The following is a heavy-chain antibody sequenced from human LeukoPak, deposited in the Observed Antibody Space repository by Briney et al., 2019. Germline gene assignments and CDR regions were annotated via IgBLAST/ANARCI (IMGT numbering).Heavy chain of an antibody. V-gene: IGHV1-69*05. CDR2: IIPIFGTA. Sequence: SSEKVSCKASGGTFSSYAISWVRQAPGQGLEWMGGIIPIFGTANYAQKFQGRVTITTDESTSTAYMELSSLRSEDTAVYYCARDADGGSYHNWFDPWGQGTLVTVSS. D-gene: IGHD3-16*02. CDR1: GGTFSSYA. J-gene: IGHJ5*02. CDR3: ARDADGGSYHNWFDP.